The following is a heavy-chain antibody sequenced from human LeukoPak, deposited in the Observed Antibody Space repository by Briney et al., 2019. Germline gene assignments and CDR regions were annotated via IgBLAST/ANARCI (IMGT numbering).Heavy chain of an antibody. J-gene: IGHJ4*02. CDR1: GLTFSNYA. Sequence: GGSLRLSCAASGLTFSNYAMSWVRQAPGKGLEWVSTSGGSTYHAESVKGRFTISRDNSKNMLYLQMNSLRVEDTAVYYCAKAVGHDYLLPFDYWGQGTLVTVSS. CDR3: AKAVGHDYLLPFDY. CDR2: SGGST. V-gene: IGHV3-23*01. D-gene: IGHD3-16*01.